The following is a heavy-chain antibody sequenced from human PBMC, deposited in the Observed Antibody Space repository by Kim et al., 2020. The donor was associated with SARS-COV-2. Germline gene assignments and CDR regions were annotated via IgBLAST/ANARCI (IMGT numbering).Heavy chain of an antibody. CDR2: INSYGTDA. J-gene: IGHJ3*02. Sequence: GGALRLSCAASGFPFSSYWIHWVRQAPGKGLEWLSRINSYGTDAIYADSVKGRFSFSRDNVKNTGYLQLSSLRADDTAMYYCARDRPHNAFDIWGQGTMVTVSS. CDR1: GFPFSSYW. V-gene: IGHV3-74*01. CDR3: ARDRPHNAFDI.